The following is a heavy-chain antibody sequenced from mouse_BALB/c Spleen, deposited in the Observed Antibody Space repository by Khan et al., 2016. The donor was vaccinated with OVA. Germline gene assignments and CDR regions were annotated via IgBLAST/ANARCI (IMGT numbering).Heavy chain of an antibody. Sequence: EVELVESGGGLVQPGGSRKLSCAASGFTFSSFGMHWVRQAPEQGLEWVAYISSGSSNIYYADTVKGRFTMSRDNPKNTLFLQMTSLSSEDTAIYYCVSDNWDYWGQGTTLTVSS. V-gene: IGHV5-17*02. CDR3: VSDNWDY. D-gene: IGHD4-1*01. J-gene: IGHJ2*01. CDR2: ISSGSSNI. CDR1: GFTFSSFG.